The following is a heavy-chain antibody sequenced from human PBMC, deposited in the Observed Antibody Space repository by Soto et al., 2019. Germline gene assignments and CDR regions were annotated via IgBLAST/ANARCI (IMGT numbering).Heavy chain of an antibody. CDR1: GYTFASYD. CDR3: ARHHYYDSSGYYDPLTYFDY. D-gene: IGHD3-22*01. CDR2: INPSGGST. V-gene: IGHV1-46*01. Sequence: ASVKVSCKASGYTFASYDMHWVRQAPGQGLEWMGIINPSGGSTSYAQKFQGRVTMTRDTSTSTVYMELSSLRSEDTAVYYCARHHYYDSSGYYDPLTYFDYWGQGTLVTVSS. J-gene: IGHJ4*02.